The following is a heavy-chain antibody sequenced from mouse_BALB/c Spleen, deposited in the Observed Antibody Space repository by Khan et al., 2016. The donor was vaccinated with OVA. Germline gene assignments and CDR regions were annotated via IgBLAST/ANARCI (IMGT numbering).Heavy chain of an antibody. Sequence: DVKLVESGGSSVKPGGSLKLSCAVSGFTFSSYVMSWVRQTPEKRLEWVASISSGGSTYYPDSVKGRFTIARDKARNIVNLQMVRLSAEDMTKYYCAREAYRYDEYYFDYWGQGTTLTVSS. CDR2: ISSGGST. J-gene: IGHJ2*01. V-gene: IGHV5-6-5*01. CDR1: GFTFSSYV. D-gene: IGHD2-14*01. CDR3: AREAYRYDEYYFDY.